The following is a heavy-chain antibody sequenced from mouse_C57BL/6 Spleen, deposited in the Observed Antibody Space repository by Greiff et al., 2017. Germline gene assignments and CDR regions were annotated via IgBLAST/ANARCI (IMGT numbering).Heavy chain of an antibody. D-gene: IGHD1-1*01. CDR2: IYPGSGST. CDR3: ARGIYYGSSFDY. Sequence: QVQLQQSGAELVKPGASVKMSCKASGYTFTSYWITWVKQRPGQGLEWIGDIYPGSGSTNYNEKFKSKATLTVDTSSSTAYMQLSSLTSEDSAVYYCARGIYYGSSFDYWGQGTTLTVSS. V-gene: IGHV1-55*01. CDR1: GYTFTSYW. J-gene: IGHJ2*01.